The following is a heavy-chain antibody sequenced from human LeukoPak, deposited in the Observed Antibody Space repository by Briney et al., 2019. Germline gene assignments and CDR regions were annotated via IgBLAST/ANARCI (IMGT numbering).Heavy chain of an antibody. V-gene: IGHV3-11*01. D-gene: IGHD6-13*01. J-gene: IGHJ4*02. CDR2: IGSSGSTI. Sequence: PGGSLRLSCAASGFTFSDYYMSWIRQAPGKGLEWVSYIGSSGSTIYYADSVKGRFTISRDNAKNSLYLQMNSLRAEDTAVYYCARVSSSWYQDFDYWGQGTLVTVSS. CDR3: ARVSSSWYQDFDY. CDR1: GFTFSDYY.